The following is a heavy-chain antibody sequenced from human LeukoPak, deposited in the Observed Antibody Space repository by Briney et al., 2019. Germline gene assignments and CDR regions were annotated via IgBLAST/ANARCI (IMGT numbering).Heavy chain of an antibody. D-gene: IGHD3-16*01. Sequence: GGSLRLSCAASGFTFSSYGMHWVCQAPGKGLEWVAIISYDGSNKYYADSVKGRFTISRDNAMNTLYLQMNSLRAEDTAVYYCARDDAFRGVAMDVWGQGTTVTVSS. J-gene: IGHJ6*01. V-gene: IGHV3-30*03. CDR2: ISYDGSNK. CDR1: GFTFSSYG. CDR3: ARDDAFRGVAMDV.